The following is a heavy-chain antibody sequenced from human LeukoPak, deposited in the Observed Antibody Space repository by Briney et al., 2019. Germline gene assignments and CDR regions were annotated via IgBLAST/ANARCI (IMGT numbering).Heavy chain of an antibody. CDR2: IYYSGST. J-gene: IGHJ4*02. V-gene: IGHV4-59*01. CDR1: GGSISSYY. CDR3: ARFDPLPHYFDY. D-gene: IGHD3-9*01. Sequence: SETLSLTCTVSGGSISSYYRSWIRQPPGKGLEWIGYIYYSGSTNYNPSLKSRVTISVDTSKNQFSLKLSSVTAADTAVYYCARFDPLPHYFDYWGQGTLVTVSS.